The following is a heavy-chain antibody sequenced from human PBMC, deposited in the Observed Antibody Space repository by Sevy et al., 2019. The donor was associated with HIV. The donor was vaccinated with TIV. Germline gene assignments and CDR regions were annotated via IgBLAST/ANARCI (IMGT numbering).Heavy chain of an antibody. CDR3: VRFDTKIKIFGVPRGAY. CDR2: INHREVT. Sequence: SETLSLTCTVYSGSFSDFYWNWIRQSPGKGLEWIGEINHREVTNYNPSLKSGVTISADASNRQFSLKLTSVTAADTAVYYCVRFDTKIKIFGVPRGAYWGPGTLVTVSS. D-gene: IGHD3-3*01. J-gene: IGHJ4*02. CDR1: SGSFSDFY. V-gene: IGHV4-34*01.